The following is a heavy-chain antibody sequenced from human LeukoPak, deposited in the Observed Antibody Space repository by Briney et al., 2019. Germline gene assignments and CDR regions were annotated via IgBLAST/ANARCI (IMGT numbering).Heavy chain of an antibody. CDR1: GGTFSSYA. J-gene: IGHJ6*04. CDR2: IIPIFGTA. D-gene: IGHD2-2*01. V-gene: IGHV1-69*13. Sequence: SVKVSCKASGGTFSSYAISWVRQAPGQGLEWMGGIIPIFGTANYAQKFQGRVTITADESTSTAYMELSSLRSEDTAVYYCASTAYCSSTSCSKRDYYGMDVWGKGTTVTVSS. CDR3: ASTAYCSSTSCSKRDYYGMDV.